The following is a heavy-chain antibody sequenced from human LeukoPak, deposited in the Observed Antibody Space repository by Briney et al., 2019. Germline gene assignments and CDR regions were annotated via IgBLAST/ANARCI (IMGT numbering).Heavy chain of an antibody. V-gene: IGHV4-31*03. D-gene: IGHD5-24*01. CDR2: IYYSGST. Sequence: PSQTLSLTCSVSGGSTSSGGYYWSWIRQHPGKGLEWIGYIYYSGSTYHNPSLKSRVTISLDTSKNQFSLRLSSVTVADTAVYYCASCAREGWLHPFDSWGQGTLVTVSS. CDR1: GGSTSSGGYY. J-gene: IGHJ4*02. CDR3: ASCAREGWLHPFDS.